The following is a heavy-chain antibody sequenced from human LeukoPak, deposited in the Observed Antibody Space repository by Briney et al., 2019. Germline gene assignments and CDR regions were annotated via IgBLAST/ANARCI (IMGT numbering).Heavy chain of an antibody. D-gene: IGHD3-10*01. CDR1: GYTFTGYY. V-gene: IGHV1-8*02. CDR3: ARGSPPTGFDY. CDR2: INPNSGNT. Sequence: ASVKVSCKASGYTFTGYYMHWVRQAPGQGLEWMGWINPNSGNTGYAQKFQGRVTMTRNTSISTAYMELSSLRSEDTAVYYCARGSPPTGFDYWGQGTLVTVSS. J-gene: IGHJ4*02.